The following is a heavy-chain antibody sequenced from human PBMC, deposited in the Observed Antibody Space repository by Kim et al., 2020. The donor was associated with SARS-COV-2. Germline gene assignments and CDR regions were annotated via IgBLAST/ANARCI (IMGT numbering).Heavy chain of an antibody. Sequence: SETLSLTCTVSGGSISSYYWSWIRQPPGKGLEWIGYIYYSGSTNYNPSLKSRVTISVDTSKNQFSLKLSSVTAADTAVYYCARRPATNYYYYMDVWGKGTTVTVSS. CDR1: GGSISSYY. V-gene: IGHV4-59*08. D-gene: IGHD6-25*01. CDR3: ARRPATNYYYYMDV. CDR2: IYYSGST. J-gene: IGHJ6*03.